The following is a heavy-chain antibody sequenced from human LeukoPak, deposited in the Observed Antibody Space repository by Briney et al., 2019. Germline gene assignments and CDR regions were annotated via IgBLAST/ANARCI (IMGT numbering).Heavy chain of an antibody. CDR2: INHSGNA. V-gene: IGHV4-34*01. D-gene: IGHD1-26*01. CDR3: ARQGSGSSYYYYTFPY. Sequence: PGGSLRLSCAASGFTVRSNYMNWVRQPPGKGLEWIGEINHSGNANYNPSLKSRVTMSVDTSKNHFYLKPSSVTAADTAVYYCARQGSGSSYYYYTFPYWGQGTLVTVSS. J-gene: IGHJ4*02. CDR1: GFTVRSNY.